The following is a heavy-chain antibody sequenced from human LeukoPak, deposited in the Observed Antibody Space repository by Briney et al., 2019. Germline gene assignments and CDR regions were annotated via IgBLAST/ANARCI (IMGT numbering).Heavy chain of an antibody. CDR2: IWYDGSNK. Sequence: GGSLRLSCATSAFTFSNYDMHWVRQAPGKGLDWVAVIWYDGSNKYYADSVKGRFTISRDNSKNTLYLQMNSLRAEDTALYYCARDMYDNGWSSFDYWGQGTLVTVSS. CDR1: AFTFSNYD. J-gene: IGHJ4*02. V-gene: IGHV3-33*01. CDR3: ARDMYDNGWSSFDY. D-gene: IGHD3-10*01.